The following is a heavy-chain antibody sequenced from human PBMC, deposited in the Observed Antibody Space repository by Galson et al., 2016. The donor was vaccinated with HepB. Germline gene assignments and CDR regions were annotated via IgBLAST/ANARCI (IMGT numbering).Heavy chain of an antibody. CDR2: IADRGYAT. V-gene: IGHV3-23*01. CDR1: EFTFSTYS. J-gene: IGHJ5*02. Sequence: SLRLSCAASEFTFSTYSMNWVRQAPGKGLEWVSTIADRGYATYYGDSVRGRFTISSDSSTNTVYLHLSNLRADDTAVYYCVKGAGPGKVDWFDPWGQGTLVTVSS. CDR3: VKGAGPGKVDWFDP. D-gene: IGHD1-26*01.